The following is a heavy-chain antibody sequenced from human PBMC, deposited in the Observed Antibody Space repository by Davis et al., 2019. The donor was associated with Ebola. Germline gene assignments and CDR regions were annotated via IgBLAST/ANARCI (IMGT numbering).Heavy chain of an antibody. J-gene: IGHJ6*04. V-gene: IGHV6-1*01. CDR3: ARGWLRAGMDV. CDR2: TYYSSKWYN. CDR1: GDSLSTNIPA. Sequence: PSETLSLTCAISGDSLSTNIPAWNWIRQSPSRGLEWLGRTYYSSKWYNDYAVSVKSRITINPDTSKNQFSLQLNSVTPEDTALYYCARGWLRAGMDVWGEGTTVTVSS. D-gene: IGHD5-18*01.